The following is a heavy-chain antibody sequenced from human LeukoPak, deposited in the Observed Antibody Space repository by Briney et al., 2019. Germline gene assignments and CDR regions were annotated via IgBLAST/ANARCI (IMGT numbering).Heavy chain of an antibody. D-gene: IGHD2/OR15-2a*01. J-gene: IGHJ4*02. V-gene: IGHV4-39*01. CDR3: ARQVLGVGRPYYFDY. CDR1: GGSISSSSYY. Sequence: KTSETLSLTCTVSGGSISSSSYYWGWIRQPPGKGLEWIGSIYYSGSTYYNPSLKSRVTISVDTSKNQFSLKLSSVTAADTAVYYCARQVLGVGRPYYFDYWGQGTLVTVSS. CDR2: IYYSGST.